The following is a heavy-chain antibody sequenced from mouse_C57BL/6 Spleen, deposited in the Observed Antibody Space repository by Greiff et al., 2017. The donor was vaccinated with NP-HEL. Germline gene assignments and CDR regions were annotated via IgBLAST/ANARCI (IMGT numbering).Heavy chain of an antibody. CDR1: GFSLTSYG. D-gene: IGHD2-3*01. CDR3: AKHDGYARAY. V-gene: IGHV2-9*01. Sequence: VKLVESGPGLVAPSQSLSITCTVSGFSLTSYGVDWVRQPPGKGLEWLGVFRGGGSTNYNSALMSRLSISKDNSKSQVFLKMNSLQTEDTAMYYCAKHDGYARAYWGQGTLVTVSA. CDR2: FRGGGST. J-gene: IGHJ3*01.